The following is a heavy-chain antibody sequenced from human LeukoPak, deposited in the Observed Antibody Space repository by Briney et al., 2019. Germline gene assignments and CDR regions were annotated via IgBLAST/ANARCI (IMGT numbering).Heavy chain of an antibody. J-gene: IGHJ6*02. CDR2: IYHSGSP. Sequence: PSGTLSLTCAVSGGSISSNNWWGWVRQPPGKGLEWIGEIYHSGSPNYNPSLKSRVTISVDKSRNHFSLNLSSVTAADTAVYYCARDRSPEGYYDSSHWDYYHGMDVWGQGTTVTVSS. CDR3: ARDRSPEGYYDSSHWDYYHGMDV. D-gene: IGHD3-22*01. V-gene: IGHV4-4*02. CDR1: GGSISSNNW.